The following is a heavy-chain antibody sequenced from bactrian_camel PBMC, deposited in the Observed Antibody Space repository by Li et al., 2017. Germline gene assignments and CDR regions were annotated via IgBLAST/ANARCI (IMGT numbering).Heavy chain of an antibody. D-gene: IGHD2*01. Sequence: HVQLVESGGGLVQPGGSLRLSCAASGFTFRRYYMSWVRQAPGKGLEWVSSIYSDGSKTYYTDSVKGRFTISRDNARSTVYLQMNSLKSEDTALYYCATDRLYSAGTYPPDFGYWGQGTQVTVS. J-gene: IGHJ6*01. CDR1: GFTFRRYY. CDR3: ATDRLYSAGTYPPDFGY. CDR2: IYSDGSKT. V-gene: IGHV3-2*01.